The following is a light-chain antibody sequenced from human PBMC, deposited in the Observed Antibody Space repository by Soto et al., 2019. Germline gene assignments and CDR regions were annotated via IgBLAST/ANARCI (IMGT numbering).Light chain of an antibody. J-gene: IGKJ1*01. CDR1: QGISSY. CDR2: AAY. Sequence: IQLTQSPSSLSASVGDRVTITCRASQGISSYLAWYQHKRGKAPKLMIYAAYTLYSGVPSRFSGSGSGTDFTLTISSLKPEDFATYYCQKLNSYPWTFGQVTKEEIK. V-gene: IGKV1-9*01. CDR3: QKLNSYPWT.